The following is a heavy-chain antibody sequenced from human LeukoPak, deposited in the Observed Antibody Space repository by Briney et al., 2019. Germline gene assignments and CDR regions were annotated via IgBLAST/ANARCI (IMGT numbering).Heavy chain of an antibody. CDR2: ISTGSSTT. D-gene: IGHD4-23*01. V-gene: IGHV3-11*04. CDR1: GFTFSDYY. Sequence: GGSLRLSCAASGFTFSDYYMSWIRQAPGKGLEWVSYISTGSSTTYYADSVKGRFTISRDNVENSLYLQMNSLRDEDTAVYYCARVAAGYSVNYFDYWGQGTLVTVSS. CDR3: ARVAAGYSVNYFDY. J-gene: IGHJ4*02.